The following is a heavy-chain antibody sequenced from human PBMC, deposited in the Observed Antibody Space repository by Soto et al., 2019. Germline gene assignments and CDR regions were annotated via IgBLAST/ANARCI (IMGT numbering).Heavy chain of an antibody. CDR1: GGTFSNYP. D-gene: IGHD5-12*01. V-gene: IGHV1-69*12. CDR2: IIPIFGTV. CDR3: ARGNHRWLQLWYFDL. Sequence: QVQLVQSGAEVKKPGSSVKVSCKASGGTFSNYPISWVRQAPGQGLEWMGGIIPIFGTVNYAQKFQGRVTKTADESTSTAYMELSSLRSEDTAVYYCARGNHRWLQLWYFDLWGRGTLVTVSS. J-gene: IGHJ2*01.